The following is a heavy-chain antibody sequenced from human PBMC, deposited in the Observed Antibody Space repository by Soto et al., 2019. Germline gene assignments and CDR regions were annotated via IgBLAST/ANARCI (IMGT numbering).Heavy chain of an antibody. Sequence: GGSLRLSCAASGFTLRRYVMSWVRQAPGKGLKWVSTISGSGGSTYYADSVKGRFTISRDNSKNTLYLQMNSLRAEDTAVYYCAKDPTYYYESSGLQNWLDPWGQGTLVTVSS. J-gene: IGHJ5*02. CDR1: GFTLRRYV. CDR2: ISGSGGST. V-gene: IGHV3-23*01. D-gene: IGHD3-22*01. CDR3: AKDPTYYYESSGLQNWLDP.